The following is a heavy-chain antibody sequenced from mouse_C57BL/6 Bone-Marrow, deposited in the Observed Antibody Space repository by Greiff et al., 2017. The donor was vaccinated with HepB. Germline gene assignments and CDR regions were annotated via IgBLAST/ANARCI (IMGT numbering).Heavy chain of an antibody. J-gene: IGHJ1*03. Sequence: QVHVKQPGAELVKPGASVKLSCKASGYTFTSYWMHWVKQRPGQGLEWIGMIHPNSGSTNYNEKFKSKATLTVDKSSSTAYMQLSSLTSEDSAVYYCARSGKADYWYFDVWGTGTTVTVSS. V-gene: IGHV1-64*01. D-gene: IGHD2-1*01. CDR1: GYTFTSYW. CDR3: ARSGKADYWYFDV. CDR2: IHPNSGST.